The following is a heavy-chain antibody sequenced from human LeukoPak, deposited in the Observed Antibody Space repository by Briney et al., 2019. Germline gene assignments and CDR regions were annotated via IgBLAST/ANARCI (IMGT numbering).Heavy chain of an antibody. CDR1: GFSFSAYW. J-gene: IGHJ4*02. Sequence: GGSLRLSCAASGFSFSAYWMTWVRQAPGTGLEWVANMNPAGTETYYVDPVKGRFTVSRDNAKNLLYLQMNSLRAEDTAVYHCARFGYVAAVDVWGQGTLVTASS. V-gene: IGHV3-7*01. D-gene: IGHD2-15*01. CDR2: MNPAGTET. CDR3: ARFGYVAAVDV.